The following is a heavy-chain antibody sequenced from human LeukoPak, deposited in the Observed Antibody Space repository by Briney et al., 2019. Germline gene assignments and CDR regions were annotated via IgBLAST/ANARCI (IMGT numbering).Heavy chain of an antibody. CDR2: IFSSSIYA. CDR1: GFTFCDYY. J-gene: IGHJ6*04. Sequence: GGCLRVSCVASGFTFCDYYMCSVRAAPGEGVERGSYIFSSSIYANYADTVKGRFTISRDNAKNSLYLQMNSLRAEHTAVYYCARDQFGCSSTSCPSNGYGMDVWGKGTTVTVSS. D-gene: IGHD2-2*01. V-gene: IGHV3-11*06. CDR3: ARDQFGCSSTSCPSNGYGMDV.